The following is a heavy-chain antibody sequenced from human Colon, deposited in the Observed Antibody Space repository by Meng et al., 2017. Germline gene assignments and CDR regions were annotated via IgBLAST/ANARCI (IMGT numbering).Heavy chain of an antibody. CDR2: IYYSGST. CDR1: GGSVSSGSYY. J-gene: IGHJ5*02. D-gene: IGHD4-17*01. CDR3: ARNYGP. Sequence: QVQLQESGPGLVRPSETLSLTCTVAGGSVSSGSYYWSWIRQPPGKGLEWIGYIYYSGSTNYNPSLKSRVTISVDTSKNQFSLKLSSVTAADTAVYYCARNYGPWGQGTLVTVSS. V-gene: IGHV4-61*01.